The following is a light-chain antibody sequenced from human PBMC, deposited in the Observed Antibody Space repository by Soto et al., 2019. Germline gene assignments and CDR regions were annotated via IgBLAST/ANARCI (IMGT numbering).Light chain of an antibody. CDR1: QSVSSN. CDR2: GAS. CDR3: QQYSSSPLT. Sequence: EIVLTQSPATRSVSPGERATLSCRASQSVSSNLAWYQQKPGQAPRLLIYGASTRATGVPGRFSGSGSGTDFTLTISRLEPEDFAVYYCQQYSSSPLTFGGGTKVDI. V-gene: IGKV3-20*01. J-gene: IGKJ4*01.